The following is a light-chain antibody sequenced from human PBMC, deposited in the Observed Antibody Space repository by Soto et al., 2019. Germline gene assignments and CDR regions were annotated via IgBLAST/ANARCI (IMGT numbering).Light chain of an antibody. CDR3: QQSFSTPPEYT. CDR1: QSIRTY. V-gene: IGKV1-39*01. CDR2: AAS. Sequence: IQMTQSPSSLFASVGDRVTITCRASQSIRTYLNWYQHRPGKAPKLLIYAASTLESEVPSRFRGSGSGTDFTLTIRNLQLEDFATYYCQQSFSTPPEYTFGPGTKLEI. J-gene: IGKJ2*01.